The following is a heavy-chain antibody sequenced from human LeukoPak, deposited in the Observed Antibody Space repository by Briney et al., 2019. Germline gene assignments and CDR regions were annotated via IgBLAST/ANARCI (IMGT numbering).Heavy chain of an antibody. CDR2: IIPIFGTA. V-gene: IGHV1-69*13. Sequence: GASVKVSCKASGGTFSSYAISWVRQAPGQGLEWMGGIIPIFGTANYAQKFQGRVTITADESTSTAYMELSSLRSEDTAVYYCARGQGYCSSTSCSRLDYWGQGTLVTVSS. CDR3: ARGQGYCSSTSCSRLDY. CDR1: GGTFSSYA. J-gene: IGHJ4*02. D-gene: IGHD2-2*01.